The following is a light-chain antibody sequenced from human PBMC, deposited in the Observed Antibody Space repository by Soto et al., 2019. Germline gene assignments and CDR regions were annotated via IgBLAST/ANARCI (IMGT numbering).Light chain of an antibody. CDR2: DAS. V-gene: IGKV3-11*01. Sequence: EIVLTQSPATLSLSPGERATLSCRASKSVSSYLAWYQQKPGQAPRLLIYDASSRATGIPARFSGSGSGTDFTLTISSLEPEDFAVYYCQQRSNWPITFGPGTKVDIK. CDR1: KSVSSY. J-gene: IGKJ3*01. CDR3: QQRSNWPIT.